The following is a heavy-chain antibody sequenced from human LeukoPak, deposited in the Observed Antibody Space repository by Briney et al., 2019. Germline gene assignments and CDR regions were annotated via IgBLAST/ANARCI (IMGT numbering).Heavy chain of an antibody. CDR3: VTNPIGGTNY. D-gene: IGHD1-7*01. CDR1: GFMFSYDW. Sequence: GGSLRLSCAASGFMFSYDWMHWARHTSGKGLMWVSRINNDGSSVSYEDSVKGRFSISRDNAKNTLYLQMNSLRDEDTGAYYCVTNPIGGTNYWGQGTLVTVSS. V-gene: IGHV3-74*01. J-gene: IGHJ4*02. CDR2: INNDGSSV.